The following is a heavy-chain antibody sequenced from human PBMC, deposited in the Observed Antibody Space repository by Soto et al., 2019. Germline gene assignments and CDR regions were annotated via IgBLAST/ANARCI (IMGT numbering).Heavy chain of an antibody. D-gene: IGHD2-15*01. V-gene: IGHV1-69*06. CDR3: ARPKYSSELYCSGGSCYLPFDY. Sequence: GAAVKVSCEACGGRFNSYAINWVRQAPGQGLEWMGVIIPLFGTANYAQKFQGRVTINGDKSTSTAYMEMSSLRSEDRAVYYFARPKYSSELYCSGGSCYLPFDYWGQGTLVTVSS. J-gene: IGHJ4*02. CDR2: IIPLFGTA. CDR1: GGRFNSYA.